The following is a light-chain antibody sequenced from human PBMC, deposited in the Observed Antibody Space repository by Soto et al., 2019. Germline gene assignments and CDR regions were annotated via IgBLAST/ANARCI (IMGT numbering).Light chain of an antibody. CDR2: KVT. J-gene: IGLJ3*02. CDR3: SSYSGISHWV. CDR1: SSDIGAYDY. Sequence: QSALTQPASVSGSPGQSITISCTGTSSDIGAYDYVSWYQQHPGKAPKLMIYKVTSRPSGVSIRFSGSKSCSAASLTISGLQAEDEADYYCSSYSGISHWVFGGGTKVTVL. V-gene: IGLV2-14*01.